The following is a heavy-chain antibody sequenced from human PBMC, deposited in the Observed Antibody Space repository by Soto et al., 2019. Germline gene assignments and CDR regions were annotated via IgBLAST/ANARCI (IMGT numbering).Heavy chain of an antibody. CDR3: AREEGTVVTPRPFQH. Sequence: GASVKVSCKASGGTFSSYAISWVRQAPGQGLEWMGGIIPIFGTANYAQKFQGRVTITADESTSTAYMELSSLRSEDTAVYYCAREEGTVVTPRPFQHWGQGTLVTVSS. CDR1: GGTFSSYA. J-gene: IGHJ1*01. V-gene: IGHV1-69*13. CDR2: IIPIFGTA. D-gene: IGHD2-15*01.